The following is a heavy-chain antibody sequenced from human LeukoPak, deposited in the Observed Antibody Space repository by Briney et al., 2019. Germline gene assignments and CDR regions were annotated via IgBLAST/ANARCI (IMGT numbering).Heavy chain of an antibody. V-gene: IGHV1-2*04. CDR3: ARGYCSGGSCYGWLDP. CDR2: INPNSGGT. Sequence: ASVKVSSKASGYTFTGYYMHWVRQAPGQGLEWMGWINPNSGGTNYAQKFQGWVTMTRDTSISTAYMELSRLRSDDTAVYYCARGYCSGGSCYGWLDPWGQGTLVTVSS. D-gene: IGHD2-15*01. J-gene: IGHJ5*02. CDR1: GYTFTGYY.